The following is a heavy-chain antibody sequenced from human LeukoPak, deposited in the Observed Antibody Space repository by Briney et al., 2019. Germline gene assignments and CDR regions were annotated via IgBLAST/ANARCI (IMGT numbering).Heavy chain of an antibody. CDR1: GYTFTGYY. D-gene: IGHD2-15*01. J-gene: IGHJ6*03. V-gene: IGHV1-2*02. Sequence: ASLKVSCKASGYTFTGYYMHWVRQAPGQGLEWMGWINPNSGGTNYAQKFQGRVTMTRDTSISTAYMELSRLRSDDTAVYYCARGGQVVAANYYYYYYTDVWGKGTTVTISS. CDR3: ARGGQVVAANYYYYYYTDV. CDR2: INPNSGGT.